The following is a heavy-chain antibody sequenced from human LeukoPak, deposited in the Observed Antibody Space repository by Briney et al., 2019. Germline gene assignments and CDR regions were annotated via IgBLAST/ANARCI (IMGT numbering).Heavy chain of an antibody. CDR3: ARGHYGLDV. Sequence: GGSLRLSCAASGFSLSNHWVTWVRQAPGKGPEWVAHINVVGSEKDFLDSVRGRFTISRDNSKNSVYLQMNTLRVEDTAVYHCARGHYGLDVWGQGTTVTVPS. V-gene: IGHV3-7*01. J-gene: IGHJ6*02. CDR1: GFSLSNHW. CDR2: INVVGSEK.